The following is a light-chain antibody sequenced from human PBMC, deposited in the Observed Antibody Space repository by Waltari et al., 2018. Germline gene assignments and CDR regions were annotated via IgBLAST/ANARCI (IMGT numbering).Light chain of an antibody. V-gene: IGLV2-23*02. J-gene: IGLJ3*02. CDR3: SSYAGSVV. Sequence: QSALTQPASVSGSPGQSITISCTGSSSDIGSYNVFSWYQHHPGKAHKLLIYGVNNRPSGVSNRFSGSKSGNTASLTISGLQAEDEADYYCSSYAGSVVFGGGTKLTVL. CDR1: SSDIGSYNV. CDR2: GVN.